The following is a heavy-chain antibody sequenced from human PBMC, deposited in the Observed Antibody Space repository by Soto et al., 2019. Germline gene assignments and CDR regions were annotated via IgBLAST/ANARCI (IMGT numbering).Heavy chain of an antibody. CDR3: ARGRGLRYFDRLYYFDY. V-gene: IGHV1-2*04. J-gene: IGHJ4*02. CDR1: GYTFTGYY. CDR2: INPNSGGT. D-gene: IGHD3-9*01. Sequence: ASVKVSCKASGYTFTGYYMHWVRQAPGQGLEWMGWINPNSGGTNYAQKFQGWVTMTRDTSISTAYMELSRLRSDDTAVYYCARGRGLRYFDRLYYFDYWGQGTLVTV.